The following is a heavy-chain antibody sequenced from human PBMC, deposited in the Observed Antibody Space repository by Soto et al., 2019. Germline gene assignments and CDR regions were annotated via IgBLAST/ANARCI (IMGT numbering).Heavy chain of an antibody. J-gene: IGHJ4*02. CDR2: ISSSSSYI. Sequence: GGSLRLSCAASGFTFSSYSMNWVHQAPGKGLEWVSSISSSSSYIYYADSVKGRFTISRDNAKNSLYLQMNSLRAEDTAVYYCARATPYGDSIGFDYWGQGTLVTVSS. CDR1: GFTFSSYS. V-gene: IGHV3-21*01. D-gene: IGHD4-17*01. CDR3: ARATPYGDSIGFDY.